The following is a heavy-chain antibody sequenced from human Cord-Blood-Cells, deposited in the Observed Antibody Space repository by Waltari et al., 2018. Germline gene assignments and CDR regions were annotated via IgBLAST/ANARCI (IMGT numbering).Heavy chain of an antibody. CDR1: GGTFSSYA. V-gene: IGHV1-69*01. CDR3: GGGAGWGRGD. J-gene: IGHJ3*01. CDR2: SCPFLGTE. D-gene: IGHD2-8*02. Sequence: QVQLVQSGAEVKKPGSSVKVSCKASGGTFSSYAISWVRQAPGHGLEWMGGSCPFLGTENNAKKSRGSATIPGDEPAGKANMGRGGLGSEDTAVFSCGGGAGWGRGDWGQGTMVTVSS.